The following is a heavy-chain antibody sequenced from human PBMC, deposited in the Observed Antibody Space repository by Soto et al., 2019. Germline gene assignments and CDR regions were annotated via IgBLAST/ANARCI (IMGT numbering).Heavy chain of an antibody. V-gene: IGHV1-46*03. CDR3: ARGPYYGIWTGHGTFDP. Sequence: ASVKVSCKASGYTFTSYYMHWVRQAPGQGLEWMGIINPSGGSTSYAQKFQGRVTMTRDTSTSTVYMELSSLRSEDTAVYYCARGPYYGIWTGHGTFDPWGQGTLVTVSS. CDR1: GYTFTSYY. D-gene: IGHD3-9*01. CDR2: INPSGGST. J-gene: IGHJ5*02.